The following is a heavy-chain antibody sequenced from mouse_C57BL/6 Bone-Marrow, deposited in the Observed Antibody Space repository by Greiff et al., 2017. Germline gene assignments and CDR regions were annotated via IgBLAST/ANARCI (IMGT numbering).Heavy chain of an antibody. CDR2: IDPSDSYT. D-gene: IGHD4-1*01. Sequence: QVQLQQSGAELVRPGTSVKLSCKASGYTFTSYWMHWVKQRPGQGLEWIGVIDPSDSYTNYNQKFKGKATLTVDTSSSTAYMQLGSLTSEDSAVYYCARLWDGDYWGQGTTLTVSS. CDR1: GYTFTSYW. V-gene: IGHV1-59*01. J-gene: IGHJ2*01. CDR3: ARLWDGDY.